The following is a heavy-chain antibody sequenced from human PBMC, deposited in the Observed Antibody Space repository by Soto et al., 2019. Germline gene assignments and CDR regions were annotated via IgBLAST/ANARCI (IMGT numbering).Heavy chain of an antibody. V-gene: IGHV4-34*01. J-gene: IGHJ4*02. CDR1: GGSLTGYY. CDR2: INQSGNT. D-gene: IGHD6-13*01. CDR3: ARHHVRGRTIAGAAEF. Sequence: LSLTCAVYGGSLTGYYWSWIRQPPGKGLEWIGEINQSGNTNYNPSLKSRVTISVDTSKNQLFLNLTSVTAAGTAMYYCARHHVRGRTIAGAAEFWGQGTLVTVSS.